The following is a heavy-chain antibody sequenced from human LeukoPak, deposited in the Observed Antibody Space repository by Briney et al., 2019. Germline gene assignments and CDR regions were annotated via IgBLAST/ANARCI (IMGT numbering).Heavy chain of an antibody. J-gene: IGHJ5*02. Sequence: GGSLRLSCAASGFTFSSYSMNWVRQAPGKGLEWVSSISSSSSYIYYADSVKGRFTISRDNAKNSLYLQMNSLRAEDTAVYYCARDESPTYYDILTGYYPRGWFDPWGQGTLVTVSS. CDR1: GFTFSSYS. D-gene: IGHD3-9*01. V-gene: IGHV3-21*01. CDR2: ISSSSSYI. CDR3: ARDESPTYYDILTGYYPRGWFDP.